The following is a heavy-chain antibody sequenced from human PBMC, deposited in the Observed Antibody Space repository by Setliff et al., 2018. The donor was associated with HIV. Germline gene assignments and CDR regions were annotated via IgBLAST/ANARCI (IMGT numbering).Heavy chain of an antibody. Sequence: KPSETLSLTCTVSGGSISSSSYYWGWIRRPPGKGLEWLGNIYYSGSTYYNPSLKSRVTLSVDTSKNQFSLKLSSVTAADTAVYYCARHDSRGPRSAFDLWGRGTMVTVSS. D-gene: IGHD2-21*01. J-gene: IGHJ3*01. CDR1: GGSISSSSYY. CDR3: ARHDSRGPRSAFDL. V-gene: IGHV4-39*01. CDR2: IYYSGST.